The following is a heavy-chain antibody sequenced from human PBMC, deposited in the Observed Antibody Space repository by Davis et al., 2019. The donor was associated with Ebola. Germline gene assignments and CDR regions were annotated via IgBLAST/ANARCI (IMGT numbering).Heavy chain of an antibody. V-gene: IGHV1-46*01. CDR2: INPSGGST. CDR3: ARDQSTAMAPTNFDY. CDR1: GYTFTSYY. J-gene: IGHJ4*02. Sequence: AASVKVSCKASGYTFTSYYMHWVRQAPGQGLEWMGLINPSGGSTSYAQKFQGRVTMTRDTSTSTVYMELSSLRSEDTAVYYCARDQSTAMAPTNFDYWGQGTLVTVSS. D-gene: IGHD5-18*01.